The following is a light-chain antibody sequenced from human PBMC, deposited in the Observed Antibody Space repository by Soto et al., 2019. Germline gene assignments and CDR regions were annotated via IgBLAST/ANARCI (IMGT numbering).Light chain of an antibody. CDR2: DAS. J-gene: IGKJ1*01. Sequence: EIVLTQSPATLSLSPGERATLSCRARQRVSSYLAWYQQKPGQAPRLLIYDASNRATGIPARFSGSGSGTDFTLTISSLEPEDFAVYYCQQRSNWHTFGQGTKVEIK. V-gene: IGKV3-11*01. CDR3: QQRSNWHT. CDR1: QRVSSY.